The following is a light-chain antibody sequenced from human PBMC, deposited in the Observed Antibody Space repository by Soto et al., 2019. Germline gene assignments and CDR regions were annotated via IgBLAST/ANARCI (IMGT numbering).Light chain of an antibody. CDR2: DTS. V-gene: IGKV3-11*01. Sequence: EIVLTQSPATLSLSPGERATLSCRASQSVSSYLAWYQQKPGQAPRLLIYDTSNSATGIPARFSGSGSGTNSPLTISSLEPEDFAFYYCQQRSNWPLTFGGGPKV. CDR3: QQRSNWPLT. CDR1: QSVSSY. J-gene: IGKJ4*01.